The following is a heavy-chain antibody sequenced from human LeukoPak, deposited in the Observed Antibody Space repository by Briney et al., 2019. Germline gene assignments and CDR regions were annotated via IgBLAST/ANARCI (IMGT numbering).Heavy chain of an antibody. CDR3: AREASITMVRGDSWFDY. CDR1: GYTFTSYY. J-gene: IGHJ4*02. D-gene: IGHD3-10*01. Sequence: ASVKVSCKASGYTFTSYYMHWVRQAPGQGLEWMGIINPSGGSTSYAQKFQGRVTMTRDMSTSTVYMELSSLRSEDTAVYYCAREASITMVRGDSWFDYWGQGTLVTVSS. CDR2: INPSGGST. V-gene: IGHV1-46*01.